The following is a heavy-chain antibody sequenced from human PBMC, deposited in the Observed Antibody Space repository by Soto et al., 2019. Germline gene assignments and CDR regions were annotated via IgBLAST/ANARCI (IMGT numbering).Heavy chain of an antibody. V-gene: IGHV3-72*01. CDR2: IRNRPNSYTT. CDR3: VRDSGREFYLDY. D-gene: IGHD3-10*01. Sequence: EVQLVESGGGLVQPGGSLRLSCAASGFTFSDHYMDWVRQAPGKGLEWVGRIRNRPNSYTTQYAASVKGRFAVLRDDSENLVYLQMNDLKTEDSAVDYGVRDSGREFYLDYWGQGAQVTVSS. CDR1: GFTFSDHY. J-gene: IGHJ4*02.